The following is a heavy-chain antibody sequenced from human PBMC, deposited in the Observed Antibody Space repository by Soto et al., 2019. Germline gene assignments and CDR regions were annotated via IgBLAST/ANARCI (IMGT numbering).Heavy chain of an antibody. CDR1: GGSLSDYS. V-gene: IGHV4-34*01. CDR2: INHGRST. D-gene: IGHD5-12*01. Sequence: SETLSLRCAVYGGSLSDYSWSWIRQSPEKGLEWIGEINHGRSTKYNPSLKSRVTISVDTSKNQVSLILTSATAADTAVYRWARGGGNSGYFFDYWGRGTLVTVSS. J-gene: IGHJ4*02. CDR3: ARGGGNSGYFFDY.